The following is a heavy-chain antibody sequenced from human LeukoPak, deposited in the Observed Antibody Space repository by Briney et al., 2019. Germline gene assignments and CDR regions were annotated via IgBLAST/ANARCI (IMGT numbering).Heavy chain of an antibody. CDR2: ISGSGGST. V-gene: IGHV3-23*01. J-gene: IGHJ4*02. CDR3: AKGKAYYDSSGHHR. CDR1: GFTFSSYA. Sequence: GGSLRLSCAASGFTFSSYAMSWVRQAPVKGLEWVSAISGSGGSTYYADSVKGRFTISRDNSKNTLYLQMNSLRAEDTAVYYGAKGKAYYDSSGHHRGGQGPLVTVSA. D-gene: IGHD3-22*01.